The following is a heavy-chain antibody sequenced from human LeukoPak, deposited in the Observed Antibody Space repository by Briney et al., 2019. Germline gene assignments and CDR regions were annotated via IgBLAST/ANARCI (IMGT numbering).Heavy chain of an antibody. CDR1: GGSISSSSYY. Sequence: SETLSLTCTVSGGSISSSSYYWGRIRQPPGKGLEWIGSIYYSGSTYYNPSLKSRVTIAVDTSKNQFSLKLSSVTAADTAVYYCARHVLAARPPLYYFDYWGQGTLVTVSS. J-gene: IGHJ4*02. CDR3: ARHVLAARPPLYYFDY. D-gene: IGHD6-6*01. CDR2: IYYSGST. V-gene: IGHV4-39*01.